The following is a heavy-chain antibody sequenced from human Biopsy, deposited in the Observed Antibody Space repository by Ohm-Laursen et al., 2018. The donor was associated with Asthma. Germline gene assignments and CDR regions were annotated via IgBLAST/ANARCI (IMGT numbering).Heavy chain of an antibody. CDR2: VTYDGGVA. CDR1: GFVFSSHA. CDR3: AKRRGYSDLTDFDH. V-gene: IGHV3-30*18. Sequence: SLRLSCAASGFVFSSHAMHWVRQAPGKGLEWVAVVTYDGGVAHYADSMKGRFTISRDNAKSTLYLQMNRLRTDDTAVYYCAKRRGYSDLTDFDHWGQGTLVTVSS. D-gene: IGHD3-3*01. J-gene: IGHJ4*02.